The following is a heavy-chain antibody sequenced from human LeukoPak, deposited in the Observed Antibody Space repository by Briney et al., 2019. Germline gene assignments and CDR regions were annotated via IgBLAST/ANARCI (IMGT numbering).Heavy chain of an antibody. Sequence: PSETLSLTCTVSGGSISSYYWSWIRQPPGKGLEWIGYIYYSGSTNYNPSLKSRVTISVDTSKNQFSLKLSSVTAADTAVYYCARHGYCGGDCYPFDYWGQGTLVTVSS. CDR1: GGSISSYY. D-gene: IGHD2-21*02. J-gene: IGHJ4*02. CDR2: IYYSGST. CDR3: ARHGYCGGDCYPFDY. V-gene: IGHV4-59*08.